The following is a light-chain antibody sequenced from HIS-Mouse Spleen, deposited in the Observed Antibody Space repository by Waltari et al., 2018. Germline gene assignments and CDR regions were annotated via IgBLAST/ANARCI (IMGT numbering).Light chain of an antibody. Sequence: QSVLTQPPSASGTPGQRVTISCSGSSSNIGSNYVYWHQQLPGTAPKLLIYRNKQRPSGFPDRCSGSKSGTSASLAISGLRSEDEADYYCAAWDDSLSGPVFGGGTKLTVL. J-gene: IGLJ3*02. V-gene: IGLV1-47*01. CDR3: AAWDDSLSGPV. CDR2: RNK. CDR1: SSNIGSNY.